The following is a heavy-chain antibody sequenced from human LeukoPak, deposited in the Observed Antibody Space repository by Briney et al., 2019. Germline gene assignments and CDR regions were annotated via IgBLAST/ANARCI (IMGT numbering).Heavy chain of an antibody. J-gene: IGHJ4*02. V-gene: IGHV4-59*01. D-gene: IGHD1-26*01. Sequence: TSEALSLTCTVSGGFISSYYWSWIRQPPGKGLEWIGYIYYSGSTNYNPSLKSRVTISVDTSKNQFSLKLSSVTAADTAVYYCASVSVGATLTIDYWGQGTLVTVSS. CDR2: IYYSGST. CDR3: ASVSVGATLTIDY. CDR1: GGFISSYY.